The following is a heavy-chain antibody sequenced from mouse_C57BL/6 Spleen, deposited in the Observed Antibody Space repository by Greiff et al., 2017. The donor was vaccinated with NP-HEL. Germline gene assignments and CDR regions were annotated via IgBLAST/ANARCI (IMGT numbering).Heavy chain of an antibody. Sequence: EVQLQQSGAELVRPGASVKLSCTASGFNIKDYYMHWVKQRPEQGLEWIGRIDPEDGDTEYAPKFQGKATMTADTSSNTAYLQLSSLTSEDTAVYYCTTNYGSGYAMDYWGQGTSVTVSS. D-gene: IGHD1-1*01. CDR2: IDPEDGDT. CDR3: TTNYGSGYAMDY. J-gene: IGHJ4*01. V-gene: IGHV14-1*01. CDR1: GFNIKDYY.